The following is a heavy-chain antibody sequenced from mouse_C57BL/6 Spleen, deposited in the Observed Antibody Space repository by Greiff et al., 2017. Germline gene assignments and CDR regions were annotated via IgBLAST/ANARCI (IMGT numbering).Heavy chain of an antibody. D-gene: IGHD2-4*01. V-gene: IGHV1-69*01. CDR1: GYTFTSYW. CDR3: ARGGYDYWYYAMDY. CDR2: IDPSDSYT. Sequence: QVQLQQPGAELVMPGASVKLSCKASGYTFTSYWMHWVKQRPGQGLEWIGEIDPSDSYTNYNQKFKGKSTLTVDKSSSTAYMQLSSLASEDSAVYYCARGGYDYWYYAMDYWGQGISVTVAS. J-gene: IGHJ4*01.